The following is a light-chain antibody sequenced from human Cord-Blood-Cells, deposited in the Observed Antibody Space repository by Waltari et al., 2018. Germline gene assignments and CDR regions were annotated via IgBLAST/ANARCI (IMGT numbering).Light chain of an antibody. V-gene: IGLV2-14*01. CDR3: SSYTSSSTVV. J-gene: IGLJ2*01. CDR1: SSDVGGYNY. Sequence: QSALTQPPSVSGSPGQSITISCPGTSSDVGGYNYVSWYQQHPGKPPKLMIYDVSNRPSGVSNRFSGSKSGNTASLTISGLQAEDEADYYCSSYTSSSTVVFGGGTKLTVL. CDR2: DVS.